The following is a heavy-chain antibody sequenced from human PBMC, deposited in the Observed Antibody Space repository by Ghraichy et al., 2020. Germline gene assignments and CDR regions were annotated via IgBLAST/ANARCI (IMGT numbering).Heavy chain of an antibody. Sequence: GGSLKLSCAASGFTVRSNYMSWVRQAPGRGLEWVSVIYSGDATYYADFVKGRFTISRDNPKNTVYLQMNSLRAEDMAVYYCARGGYPTYYFDYWGQGTLVTVSS. CDR3: ARGGYPTYYFDY. V-gene: IGHV3-53*01. J-gene: IGHJ4*02. CDR1: GFTVRSNY. D-gene: IGHD3-22*01. CDR2: IYSGDAT.